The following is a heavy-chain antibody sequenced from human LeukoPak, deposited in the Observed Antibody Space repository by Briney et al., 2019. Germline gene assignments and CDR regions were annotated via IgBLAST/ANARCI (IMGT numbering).Heavy chain of an antibody. Sequence: ASVKVSCKASGYTFTGYYMHWVRQAPGQGLEWMGWINPNSGGTNYAQKFQGRVTMTRDTSISTAYMELSRLRSDDTAVYYCAKDHDYYGLESYWGQGTLVTVSS. V-gene: IGHV1-2*02. CDR3: AKDHDYYGLESY. J-gene: IGHJ4*02. CDR2: INPNSGGT. CDR1: GYTFTGYY. D-gene: IGHD3-10*01.